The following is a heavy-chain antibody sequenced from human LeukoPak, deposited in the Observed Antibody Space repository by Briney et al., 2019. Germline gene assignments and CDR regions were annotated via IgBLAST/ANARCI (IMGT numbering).Heavy chain of an antibody. CDR1: GFTFSSYA. V-gene: IGHV3-30-3*01. Sequence: GRSLTLSCADSGFTFSSYAMHWVRQAPGKGLEWVAVISYDGSNKYYADSVKGRFTISRDNSKNTLYLQMNSLRSEDTAVYYCARGRGGDGYNWLCYFDYWGQGTLVTVSS. CDR2: ISYDGSNK. CDR3: ARGRGGDGYNWLCYFDY. J-gene: IGHJ4*02. D-gene: IGHD5-24*01.